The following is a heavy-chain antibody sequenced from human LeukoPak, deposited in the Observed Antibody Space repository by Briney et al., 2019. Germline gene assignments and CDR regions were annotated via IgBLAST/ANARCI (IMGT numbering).Heavy chain of an antibody. CDR1: GFTFSDYY. Sequence: GGSLRLSCAASGFTFSDYYMSRIRQAPGKGLEWVSYISSSGSTIYYADSVKGRFTISRDNAKNSLYLQMNSLRAEDTAVYYCARDLPDSSGYPDAFDIWGQGTMVTVSS. J-gene: IGHJ3*02. CDR3: ARDLPDSSGYPDAFDI. CDR2: ISSSGSTI. V-gene: IGHV3-11*04. D-gene: IGHD3-22*01.